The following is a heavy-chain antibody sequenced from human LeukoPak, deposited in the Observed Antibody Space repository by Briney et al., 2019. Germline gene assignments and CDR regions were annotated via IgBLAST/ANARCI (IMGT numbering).Heavy chain of an antibody. CDR1: GFTFSSYA. J-gene: IGHJ4*02. D-gene: IGHD3-3*01. Sequence: GGSLRLSCAASGFTFSSYAMSWVRQAPGKGLEWVSAISGSGGSTYYADSVKGRFTISRDNSKNTLYLQMNSLRAEDTAVYYFAKDLELPFLEWLRPFDYWGQGTLVTVSS. CDR2: ISGSGGST. CDR3: AKDLELPFLEWLRPFDY. V-gene: IGHV3-23*01.